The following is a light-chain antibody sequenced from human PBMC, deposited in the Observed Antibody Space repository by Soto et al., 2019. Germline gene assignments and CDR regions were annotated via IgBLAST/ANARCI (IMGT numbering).Light chain of an antibody. CDR1: QSIKTW. CDR3: QQYNSYPYT. CDR2: KAS. Sequence: DLQMTQSPSTLSASVGDRVNITCRASQSIKTWLAWYQQKPGKAPKLQIYKASTLQTGVPSRFSGSGSGTEFTLTISSLQPDDYATYYCQQYNSYPYTFGQGTRVEIK. J-gene: IGKJ2*01. V-gene: IGKV1-5*03.